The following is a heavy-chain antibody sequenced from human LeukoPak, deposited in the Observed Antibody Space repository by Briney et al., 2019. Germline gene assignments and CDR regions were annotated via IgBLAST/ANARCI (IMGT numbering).Heavy chain of an antibody. CDR1: GYTFTGYY. J-gene: IGHJ4*02. CDR2: ISAYNGNT. V-gene: IGHV1-18*04. D-gene: IGHD6-19*01. CDR3: ARDLVPYSSGWYYFDY. Sequence: ASVKVSCKASGYTFTGYYMHWVRQAPGQGLEWMGWISAYNGNTNYAQKLQGRVTMTTDTSTSTAYMELRSLRSDDTAVYYCARDLVPYSSGWYYFDYWGQGTLVTVSS.